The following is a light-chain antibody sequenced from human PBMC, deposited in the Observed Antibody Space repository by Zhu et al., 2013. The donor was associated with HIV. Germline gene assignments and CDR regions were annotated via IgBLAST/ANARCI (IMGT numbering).Light chain of an antibody. V-gene: IGKV3-15*01. CDR2: GTS. J-gene: IGKJ3*01. Sequence: EIVMTQSPATLSVSPGERVTLSCRASQSVGSNLAWYQQKSGQAPRLLIYGTSTRASGIPARFSGSGSGTDFTLTISSLQSEDFAIYYCQQYHDWPPFTFGPGTKVDIK. CDR1: QSVGSN. CDR3: QQYHDWPPFT.